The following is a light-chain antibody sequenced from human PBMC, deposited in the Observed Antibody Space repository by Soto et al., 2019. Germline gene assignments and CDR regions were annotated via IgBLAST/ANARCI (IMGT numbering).Light chain of an antibody. CDR3: SSYTTSSTLV. CDR1: STDVGGYNY. J-gene: IGLJ2*01. Sequence: QSVLTQPASVSGSPGQSITISCTGTSTDVGGYNYVSWYQQHPGKVPKLIIYDVTNRPSGVSNRFSGSKSGNAASLTISGLQAEDEAEYYCSSYTTSSTLVFGGGTKLTVL. V-gene: IGLV2-14*01. CDR2: DVT.